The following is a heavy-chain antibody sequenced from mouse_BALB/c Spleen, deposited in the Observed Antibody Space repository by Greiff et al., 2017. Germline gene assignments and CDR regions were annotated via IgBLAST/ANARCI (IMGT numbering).Heavy chain of an antibody. D-gene: IGHD2-10*02. V-gene: IGHV10-1*02. CDR3: VRLLVGNYAMDY. Sequence: DVHLVESGGGLVQPKGSLKLSCAASGFTFNTYAMNWVRQAPGKGLEWVARIRSKSNNYATYYADSVKDRFTISRDDSQSMLYLQMNNLKTEDTAMDYCVRLLVGNYAMDYWGQGTSVTVSS. CDR2: IRSKSNNYAT. CDR1: GFTFNTYA. J-gene: IGHJ4*01.